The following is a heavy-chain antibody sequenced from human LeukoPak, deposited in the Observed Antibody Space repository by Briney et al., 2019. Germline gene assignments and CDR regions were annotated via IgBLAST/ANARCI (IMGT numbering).Heavy chain of an antibody. CDR1: GFSVSSYS. V-gene: IGHV3-48*04. Sequence: TGGSLRLSCAASGFSVSSYSMNWVRQAPGKGLEWVSYISSSSSTIYYADSVKGRLTISRDNAKNSLYLQMNSLRAEDTAVYYCAGYGDYEYYYYYGMDVWGQGTTVTVSS. D-gene: IGHD4-17*01. CDR3: AGYGDYEYYYYYGMDV. CDR2: ISSSSSTI. J-gene: IGHJ6*02.